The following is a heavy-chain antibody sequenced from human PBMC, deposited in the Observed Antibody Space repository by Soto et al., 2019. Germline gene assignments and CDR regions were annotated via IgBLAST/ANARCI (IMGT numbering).Heavy chain of an antibody. CDR3: ARAFAGFGAYWYFDL. V-gene: IGHV4-59*01. J-gene: IGHJ2*01. CDR2: GYHSVSI. Sequence: SETLSLTCTVSGGTITDYYWSWIRQPPGKALEWIGYGYHSVSIHYNPSLKTRVTISVDTSENQFSLRLSSVTAADTAVYYCARAFAGFGAYWYFDLWGRGTLVTVSS. D-gene: IGHD3-16*01. CDR1: GGTITDYY.